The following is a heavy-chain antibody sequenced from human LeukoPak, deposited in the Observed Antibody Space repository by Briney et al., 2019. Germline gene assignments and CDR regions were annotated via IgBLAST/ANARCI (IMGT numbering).Heavy chain of an antibody. D-gene: IGHD3-3*01. V-gene: IGHV4-4*07. CDR2: IYSSGDT. CDR1: YDSITPYY. CDR3: ARGVYDFWSGYYSGAFDI. J-gene: IGHJ3*02. Sequence: SETLSLTCSVSYDSITPYYWSWIRQPAGKGLEWIGRIYSSGDTNYNPSLKSRVTMSVDTSKNQFSLKLSSVTAADTAVYCCARGVYDFWSGYYSGAFDIWGQGTMVTVSS.